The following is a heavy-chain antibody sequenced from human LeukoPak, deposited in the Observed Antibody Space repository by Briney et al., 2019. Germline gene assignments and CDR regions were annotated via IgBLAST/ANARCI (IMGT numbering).Heavy chain of an antibody. J-gene: IGHJ4*02. CDR1: GGSITGSSYS. CDR3: ARPPGFSTSFWD. V-gene: IGHV4-39*01. Sequence: SETLSLTCTVPGGSITGSSYSWGWIRQPPGKGLEWIGSIYYSGSTYYKPSLKSRVTISVDTSKNQFSLKLSSVTAADTAVYYCARPPGFSTSFWDWGQGTLVTVSS. CDR2: IYYSGST. D-gene: IGHD2-2*01.